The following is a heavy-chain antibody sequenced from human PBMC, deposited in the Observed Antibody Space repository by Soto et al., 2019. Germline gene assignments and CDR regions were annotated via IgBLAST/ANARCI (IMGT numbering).Heavy chain of an antibody. Sequence: GGSLRLSCAASGFTFSSYWMSWVRQAPGKGLEWVANIKQDGSEKYYVDSVKGRFTISRDNAKNSLYLQMNSLRAEDTAVYYCATERADLRFLEWLPALQYSSDYSGQRTLVTLSS. J-gene: IGHJ4*02. V-gene: IGHV3-7*03. CDR2: IKQDGSEK. CDR1: GFTFSSYW. D-gene: IGHD3-3*01. CDR3: ATERADLRFLEWLPALQYSSDY.